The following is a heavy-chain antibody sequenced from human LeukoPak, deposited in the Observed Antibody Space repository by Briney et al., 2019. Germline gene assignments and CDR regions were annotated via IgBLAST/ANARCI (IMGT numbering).Heavy chain of an antibody. CDR3: AMGDPYQLLEY. Sequence: GASVKVSCKVSGYSLTGVSKYWVRQAPGKGLEWMGGFDLDGAGETFFAKKFEGRVTMTEDTSTDTVYMELSSLRSDDTAVYYCAMGDPYQLLEYWGQGTLVTVSS. V-gene: IGHV1-24*01. CDR2: FDLDGAGET. D-gene: IGHD2-2*01. J-gene: IGHJ1*01. CDR1: GYSLTGVS.